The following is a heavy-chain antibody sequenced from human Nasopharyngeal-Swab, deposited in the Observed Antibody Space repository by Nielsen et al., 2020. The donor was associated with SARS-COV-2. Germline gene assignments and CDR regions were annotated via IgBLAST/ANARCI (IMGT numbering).Heavy chain of an antibody. CDR2: ISSSSSYI. D-gene: IGHD2-2*01. J-gene: IGHJ4*02. CDR3: ARDQGYCSSTSCYEFDY. CDR1: GFTFSSYS. Sequence: GGSLRLSCAASGFTFSSYSMNWVRQAPGKGLERVSSISSSSSYIYYADSVKGRFTISRDNAKNSLYLQMNSLRAEDTAVYYCARDQGYCSSTSCYEFDYWGQGTLVTVSS. V-gene: IGHV3-21*01.